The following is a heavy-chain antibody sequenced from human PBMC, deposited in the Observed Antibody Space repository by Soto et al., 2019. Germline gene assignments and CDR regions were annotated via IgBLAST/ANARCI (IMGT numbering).Heavy chain of an antibody. CDR1: GDSISSSAYH. CDR3: ASSIFRTIFGVVDYHY. V-gene: IGHV4-39*01. D-gene: IGHD3-3*01. J-gene: IGHJ4*02. Sequence: QLQLQESGPGLVKPSETLSLTCTVSGDSISSSAYHWGWVRQPPGKGLEWIGSIYYSGSTYYNPSLKSRVTISVDTSKNQISLKLSSVTAADTAVYYCASSIFRTIFGVVDYHYCGQGTLVPVSS. CDR2: IYYSGST.